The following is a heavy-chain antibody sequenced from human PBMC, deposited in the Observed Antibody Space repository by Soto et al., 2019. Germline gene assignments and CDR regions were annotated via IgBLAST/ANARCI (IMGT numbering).Heavy chain of an antibody. CDR3: ARLASGWQYYYFDF. D-gene: IGHD6-19*01. J-gene: IGHJ2*01. Sequence: PSETLSLTCAVYGGSFIPYFWSWIRQPPGKGLEWIGEINHSGSTNYNPSLTRRATLSVDTSKNQVSLKLTSVTAADTAVYYCARLASGWQYYYFDFWGRGTPVTVS. CDR2: INHSGST. V-gene: IGHV4-34*01. CDR1: GGSFIPYF.